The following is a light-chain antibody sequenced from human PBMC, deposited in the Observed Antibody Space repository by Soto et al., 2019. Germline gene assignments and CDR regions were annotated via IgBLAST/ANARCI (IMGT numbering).Light chain of an antibody. CDR2: GAF. CDR3: QQYGRSPLT. Sequence: DIVLTPSPDTLSLSPGERATLSCRASQSVNGNDFAWYQQKPGQAPRLLIFGAFSRATGIPDKFSGSASGRDFTLTIDRLEPEDFAVYYCQQYGRSPLTFGGGTKVEIK. CDR1: QSVNGND. J-gene: IGKJ4*01. V-gene: IGKV3-20*01.